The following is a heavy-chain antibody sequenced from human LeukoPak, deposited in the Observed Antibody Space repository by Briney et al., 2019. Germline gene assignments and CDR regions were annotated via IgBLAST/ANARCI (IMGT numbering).Heavy chain of an antibody. J-gene: IGHJ5*02. Sequence: PSQTLSLTCTVSGGSISSGGYYWSWIRQPPGKGLEWIGYIYHSGSTYYNPSLKSRVTISVDRSKNQFSLKLSSVTAADTAVYYCARATAYSRTINWFDPWGQGTLVTVSS. CDR2: IYHSGST. CDR3: ARATAYSRTINWFDP. D-gene: IGHD2-15*01. CDR1: GGSISSGGYY. V-gene: IGHV4-30-2*01.